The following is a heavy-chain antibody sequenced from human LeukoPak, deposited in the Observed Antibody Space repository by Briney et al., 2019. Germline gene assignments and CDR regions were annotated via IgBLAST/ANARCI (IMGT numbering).Heavy chain of an antibody. V-gene: IGHV4-59*01. CDR1: GGSISSYY. D-gene: IGHD3-10*01. CDR2: IYYSGST. Sequence: SETLSLTCTVSGGSISSYYWSWIRQPPGKGLEWIGYIYYSGSTNHNPSLKSRVTISVDTSKNQFSLKLSSVTAADTAVYYRARVAYYGSGSYYPDYWGQGTLVTVSS. CDR3: ARVAYYGSGSYYPDY. J-gene: IGHJ4*02.